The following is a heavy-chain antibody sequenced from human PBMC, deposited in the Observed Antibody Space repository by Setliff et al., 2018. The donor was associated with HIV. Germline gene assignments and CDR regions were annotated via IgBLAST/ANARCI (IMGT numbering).Heavy chain of an antibody. CDR3: ARELGPIYYFHYMDV. CDR1: GYTFTDYF. CDR2: ISPDNGNT. V-gene: IGHV1-2*02. Sequence: ASVKVSCKSSGYTFTDYFIHWVRQAPGQGLEWMGWISPDNGNTRISQRFRGSVTMTRDRSINTVYLQMNSLRVEDTAVYFCARELGPIYYFHYMDVWGKGTTVTVSS. D-gene: IGHD7-27*01. J-gene: IGHJ6*03.